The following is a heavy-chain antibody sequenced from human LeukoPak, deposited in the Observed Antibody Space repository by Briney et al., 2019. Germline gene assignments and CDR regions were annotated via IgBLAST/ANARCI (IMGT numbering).Heavy chain of an antibody. CDR1: GFTFDDYA. CDR3: AKGAWIQLWFAFDY. CDR2: ISWNSGSI. D-gene: IGHD5-18*01. V-gene: IGHV3-9*01. J-gene: IGHJ4*02. Sequence: GRSLRLSCAASGFTFDDYAMHWVRHAPGKGLEWVSGISWNSGSIGYADSVKGRFTISRDNAKNSLYLQMNSLRAEDTALYYCAKGAWIQLWFAFDYWGQGTLVTVSS.